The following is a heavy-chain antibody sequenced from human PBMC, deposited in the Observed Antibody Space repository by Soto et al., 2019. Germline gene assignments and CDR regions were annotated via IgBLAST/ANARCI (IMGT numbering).Heavy chain of an antibody. CDR3: AREELERYYDFWSTLFGDAYY. CDR2: INPSGGST. D-gene: IGHD3-3*01. CDR1: GYTFTSYY. Sequence: ASVKVSCKASGYTFTSYYMHWVRQAPGQGLEWMGIINPSGGSTSYAQKFQGRVTMTRDTSTSTVYMELSSLRSEDTAVYYCAREELERYYDFWSTLFGDAYYRGQGALVPVSS. V-gene: IGHV1-46*01. J-gene: IGHJ4*02.